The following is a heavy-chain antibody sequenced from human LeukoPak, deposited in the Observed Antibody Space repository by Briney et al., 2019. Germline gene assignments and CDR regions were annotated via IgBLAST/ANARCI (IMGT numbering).Heavy chain of an antibody. D-gene: IGHD3-3*01. CDR2: IKPDGSEK. CDR1: GFTFNNYW. Sequence: GGSLRLSCAASGFTFNNYWMSWVRQAPGKGLEWVANIKPDGSEKYYVDSVKGRFSISRDNVRNALYLQMNNLRAGDTALYYCARGDFWGGDYADAFDVWGQGTMVTVSS. CDR3: ARGDFWGGDYADAFDV. V-gene: IGHV3-7*04. J-gene: IGHJ3*01.